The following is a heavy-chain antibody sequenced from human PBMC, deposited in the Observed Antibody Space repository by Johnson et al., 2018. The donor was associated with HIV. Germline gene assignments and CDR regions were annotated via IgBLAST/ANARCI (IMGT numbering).Heavy chain of an antibody. CDR2: IYSGGST. D-gene: IGHD1-26*01. V-gene: IGHV3-66*02. CDR3: ASPSRGSGSYCGGAFDI. Sequence: VQLVESGGGLIQPGGSLRLSCAASEFTFSKYAMSWVRQAPGKGLEWVSGIYSGGSTYYADSVKGRFTISRDNSKNTLYLQMNSLRAEDTAVYYCASPSRGSGSYCGGAFDIWGQGTMVTVSS. J-gene: IGHJ3*02. CDR1: EFTFSKYA.